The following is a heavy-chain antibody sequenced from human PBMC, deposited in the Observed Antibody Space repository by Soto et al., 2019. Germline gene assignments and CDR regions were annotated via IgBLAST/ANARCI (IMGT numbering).Heavy chain of an antibody. J-gene: IGHJ4*02. CDR1: GGSFSGYY. D-gene: IGHD2-2*01. V-gene: IGHV4-34*01. CDR3: ARGREHCSSTSCAMPPIFGF. CDR2: MNHSGST. Sequence: QVQLQQWGAGLLKPSETLSLTCAVYGGSFSGYYCSWIRQPPGKGLEWIGEMNHSGSTNYNPSLKSRVTISVYTSKNQFSLKLRSVTGADTAVYYCARGREHCSSTSCAMPPIFGFWGQGTLVTVSS.